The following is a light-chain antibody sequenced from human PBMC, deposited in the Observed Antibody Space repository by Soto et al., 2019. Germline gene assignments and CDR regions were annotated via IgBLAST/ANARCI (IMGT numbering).Light chain of an antibody. Sequence: QSVLTQPPSMSGALGQRVTISCTGSSSNIGAGYDVHWYQLLPGTAPKLLIYGNTNRPSGVPDRFSGSKSGTSASLAITGRRAEDEAAYYCQSHDSSRNSGVFGGGTELTVL. J-gene: IGLJ3*02. CDR1: SSNIGAGYD. V-gene: IGLV1-40*01. CDR2: GNT. CDR3: QSHDSSRNSGV.